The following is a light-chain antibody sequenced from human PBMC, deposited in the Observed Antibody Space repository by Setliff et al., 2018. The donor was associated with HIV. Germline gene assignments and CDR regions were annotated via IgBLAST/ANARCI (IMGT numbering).Light chain of an antibody. CDR3: QQRSNWPT. CDR1: QSVSSF. V-gene: IGKV3-11*01. Sequence: EIVLTQSPATLSLSPGERATLSCRASQSVSSFLAWYQQKPGQTPRLLIFDASSRATGIPARFSGSGSGTDFTLTISSLDPEDFAVYHCQQRSNWPTFGQGTKVEIK. J-gene: IGKJ1*01. CDR2: DAS.